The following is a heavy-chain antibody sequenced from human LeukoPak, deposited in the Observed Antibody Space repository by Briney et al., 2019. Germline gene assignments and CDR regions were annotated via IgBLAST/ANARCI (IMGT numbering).Heavy chain of an antibody. CDR1: GFTFTSSA. Sequence: GASVKVSCKASGFTFTSSAMQWVRQARGQRLEWIGWIVVGSGNTNYAQKFQERVTITRDMSTSTAYMELSSLRSEDTAVYYCAKDRPVCSNWFDPWGQGTLVTVSS. V-gene: IGHV1-58*02. D-gene: IGHD2-8*01. CDR3: AKDRPVCSNWFDP. CDR2: IVVGSGNT. J-gene: IGHJ5*02.